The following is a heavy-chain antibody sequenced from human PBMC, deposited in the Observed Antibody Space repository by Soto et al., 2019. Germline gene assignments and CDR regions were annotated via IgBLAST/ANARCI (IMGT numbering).Heavy chain of an antibody. CDR1: GFSLTTSGVG. CDR3: THRRLGSPSGAMDV. CDR2: IWDDDK. Sequence: QITLKESGPPLVKPTQTLTLTCTFSGFSLTTSGVGVGWIRQPPGKALEWLAFIWDDDKRYGPSLKTRLTIIKDTSKNQVVLTMTNVDPVDTATYYCTHRRLGSPSGAMDVWGQGTTVTVSS. D-gene: IGHD1-26*01. V-gene: IGHV2-5*05. J-gene: IGHJ6*02.